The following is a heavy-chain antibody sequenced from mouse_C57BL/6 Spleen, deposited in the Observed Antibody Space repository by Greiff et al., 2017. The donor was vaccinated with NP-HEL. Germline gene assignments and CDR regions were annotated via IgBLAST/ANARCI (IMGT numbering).Heavy chain of an antibody. J-gene: IGHJ2*01. V-gene: IGHV7-3*01. D-gene: IGHD3-2*02. CDR3: ARYFSGFDY. Sequence: EVKVVESGGGLVQPGGSLSLSCAASGFTFTDYYMSWVRQPPGKALEWLGFIRNKANGYTTEYSASVKGRFTISRDNSQSILYLQMNALRAEDSATYYCARYFSGFDYWGQGTTLTVSS. CDR1: GFTFTDYY. CDR2: IRNKANGYTT.